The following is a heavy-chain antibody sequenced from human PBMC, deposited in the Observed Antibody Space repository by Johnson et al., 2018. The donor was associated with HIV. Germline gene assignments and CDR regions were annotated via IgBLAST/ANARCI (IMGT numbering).Heavy chain of an antibody. CDR3: AKSPRLTIVGSDAFDI. Sequence: QLVESGGGVVQTGGSLRLSCAASGFTFSRYGMHWVRQAPGKGLEWVAVISYDGSDKYYADSVKGRFTISRDSSKNTLYLQMNSLRAEDTDVYYCAKSPRLTIVGSDAFDICGQGTMVTVSS. CDR1: GFTFSRYG. J-gene: IGHJ3*02. D-gene: IGHD1-26*01. CDR2: ISYDGSDK. V-gene: IGHV3-30*19.